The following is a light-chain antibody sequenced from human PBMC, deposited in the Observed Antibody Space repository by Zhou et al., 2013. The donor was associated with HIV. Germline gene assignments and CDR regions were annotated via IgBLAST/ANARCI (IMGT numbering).Light chain of an antibody. J-gene: IGKJ4*01. CDR3: QQCNSYPLT. CDR2: KAS. Sequence: DIQITQSPSTLSASVGDRVTITCRASQSISSWLAWYQQKSGKAPKLLIYKASSLESGVPSRFSGSGSGTEFTLTISSLQPDDFATYYCQQCNSYPLTFGGRDQGGDQT. CDR1: QSISSW. V-gene: IGKV1-5*03.